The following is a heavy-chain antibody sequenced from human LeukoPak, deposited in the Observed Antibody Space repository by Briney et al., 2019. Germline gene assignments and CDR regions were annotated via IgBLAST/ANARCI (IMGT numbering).Heavy chain of an antibody. CDR3: ASGREYQLDRDYYFDY. D-gene: IGHD2-2*01. J-gene: IGHJ4*02. CDR2: ISYDGSNK. Sequence: GRSLRLSCAASGFTFSSYGMHWVRQAPGKGLEWVAVISYDGSNKYYADSVKGRFTTSRDNSKNTLYLQMNSLRAEDTAVYYCASGREYQLDRDYYFDYWGQGTLVTVSS. V-gene: IGHV3-30*03. CDR1: GFTFSSYG.